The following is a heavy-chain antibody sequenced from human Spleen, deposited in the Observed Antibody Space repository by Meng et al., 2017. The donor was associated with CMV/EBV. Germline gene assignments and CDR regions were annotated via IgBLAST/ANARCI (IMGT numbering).Heavy chain of an antibody. CDR2: ITGDSTYK. CDR3: AKDPGRVAAAGMRIMGYYYGMDV. D-gene: IGHD6-13*01. CDR1: GFTFGSHS. V-gene: IGHV3-21*01. J-gene: IGHJ6*02. Sequence: GESLKISCAASGFTFGSHSMNWVRQAPGKGLEWVSSITGDSTYKHYADSLKGRFTISRDNAKNSLYLQMNSLRAEDTAVYYCAKDPGRVAAAGMRIMGYYYGMDVWGQGTTVTVSS.